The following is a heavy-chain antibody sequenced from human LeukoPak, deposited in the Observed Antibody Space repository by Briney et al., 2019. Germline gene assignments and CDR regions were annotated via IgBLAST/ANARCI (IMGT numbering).Heavy chain of an antibody. CDR3: ARGTGEGYSYGRYYFDY. Sequence: EASVKVPCKASGYTFTGYYMHWVRQAPGQGLEWMGWISAYNGNTNYAQKFQGRVTMTRDTSISTAYMELSRLRFDDTAVYYCARGTGEGYSYGRYYFDYWGQGTLVTVSS. J-gene: IGHJ4*02. CDR1: GYTFTGYY. D-gene: IGHD5-18*01. CDR2: ISAYNGNT. V-gene: IGHV1-2*02.